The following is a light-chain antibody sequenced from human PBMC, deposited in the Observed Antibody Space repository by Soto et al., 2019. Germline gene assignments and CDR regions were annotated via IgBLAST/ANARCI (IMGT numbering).Light chain of an antibody. J-gene: IGKJ1*01. CDR2: GAS. CDR3: QQYGSSRT. CDR1: QSVSSSY. V-gene: IGKV3-20*01. Sequence: EIVLTQSPGTLSLSPGERATLSCRASQSVSSSYLAWYQQKPGQAPRLLIYGASSRATGIPDRFSGSGSGTDFTLTISRLEPEDFAVYYWQQYGSSRTFGQWTKVESK.